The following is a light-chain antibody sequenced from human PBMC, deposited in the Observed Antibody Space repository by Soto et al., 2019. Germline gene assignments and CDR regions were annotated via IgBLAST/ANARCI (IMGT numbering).Light chain of an antibody. V-gene: IGKV1-5*03. J-gene: IGKJ4*01. CDR1: QTISSW. CDR2: KAS. CDR3: RQYGRSLGFA. Sequence: DIQMTQSPSTLSGSVGDRVTITCRASQTISSWLAWYQQKPGKAPKLLIYKASTLKSGVPSRFSGSGSGTDFTLTISRLEPEDFAVYYCRQYGRSLGFAFGGGTKVDI.